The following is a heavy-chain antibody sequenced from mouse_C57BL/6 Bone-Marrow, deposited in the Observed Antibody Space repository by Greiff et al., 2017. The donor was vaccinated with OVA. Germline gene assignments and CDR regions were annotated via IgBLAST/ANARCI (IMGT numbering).Heavy chain of an antibody. D-gene: IGHD2-4*01. V-gene: IGHV1-15*01. CDR2: IDPETGGT. Sequence: VQLQQSGAELVRPGASVTLSCKASGYTFTDYDMHWVKQTPVHGLEWIGAIDPETGGTAYNQKFKGKAILTADKSSSTAYMELRSLTSEDSAVYYCTRYYDYVWYFDVWGTGTTVTVSS. CDR3: TRYYDYVWYFDV. CDR1: GYTFTDYD. J-gene: IGHJ1*03.